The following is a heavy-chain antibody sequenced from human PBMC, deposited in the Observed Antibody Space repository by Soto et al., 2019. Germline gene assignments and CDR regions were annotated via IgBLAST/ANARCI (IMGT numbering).Heavy chain of an antibody. D-gene: IGHD5-18*01. CDR2: INHSGST. CDR1: GGSFSGYY. CDR3: ARYVDTAMDAPSNDSPFDY. V-gene: IGHV4-34*01. J-gene: IGHJ4*02. Sequence: QVQLQQWGAGLLKPSETLSLTCAVYGGSFSGYYWSWIRQPPGKGLEWIGEINHSGSTNYNPSLKGRVTISVDTSKNQFSLKLSSVTAADTAVYYCARYVDTAMDAPSNDSPFDYWGQGTLVTVSS.